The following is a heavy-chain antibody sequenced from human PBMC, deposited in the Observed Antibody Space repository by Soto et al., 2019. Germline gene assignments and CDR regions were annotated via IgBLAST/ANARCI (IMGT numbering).Heavy chain of an antibody. V-gene: IGHV1-18*01. CDR2: VSAYTAKT. CDR3: ARVAVAGTSPPPLGFDC. J-gene: IGHJ4*02. CDR1: DYTFTSYG. D-gene: IGHD6-19*01. Sequence: QVQLVQSEAEVKKPGASVKVSCKASDYTFTSYGVTWVRQAPGQGLECMGWVSAYTAKTNYAQKLPGEVTMTTDTSTRTAYMALRSLRSGDTARCSCARVAVAGTSPPPLGFDCWGQGTLVTVSS.